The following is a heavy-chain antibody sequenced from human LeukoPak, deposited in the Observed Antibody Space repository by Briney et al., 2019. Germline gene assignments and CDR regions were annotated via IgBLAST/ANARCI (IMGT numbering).Heavy chain of an antibody. Sequence: SVKVSCKASGGTFSSYAISWVRQAPGQGLEWMGRVIPILGIANYAQKFQGRVTITADKSTSTAYMELSSLRSEDTAVYYCARDSELEGVGWGQGTLVTVSS. D-gene: IGHD1-1*01. CDR1: GGTFSSYA. J-gene: IGHJ4*02. CDR2: VIPILGIA. V-gene: IGHV1-69*04. CDR3: ARDSELEGVG.